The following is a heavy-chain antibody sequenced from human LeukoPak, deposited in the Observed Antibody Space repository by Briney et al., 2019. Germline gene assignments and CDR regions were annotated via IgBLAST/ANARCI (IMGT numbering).Heavy chain of an antibody. CDR1: GYTFTGYY. V-gene: IGHV1-2*02. CDR3: AMAGTLYYYYMDV. D-gene: IGHD6-19*01. J-gene: IGHJ6*03. Sequence: ASVKVSCKASGYTFTGYYIHWVRLAPGQGLEWMGWINPNSGGTNYAQKFQGRVTMTRDTSISTAYMELSRLRSDDTAVYYCAMAGTLYYYYMDVWGKGTTVTVSS. CDR2: INPNSGGT.